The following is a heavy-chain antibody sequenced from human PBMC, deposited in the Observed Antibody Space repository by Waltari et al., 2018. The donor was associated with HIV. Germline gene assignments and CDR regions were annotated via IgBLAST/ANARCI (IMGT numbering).Heavy chain of an antibody. D-gene: IGHD2-2*01. Sequence: EVQLVQSGAEVNKHGESLKSSCMVSGYSFTSSWLVCVRTMPGKGLEWMGILYPGDSDTRYSPAFQGQVTISADKSISTAYLQWSSLKASDTAMYYCARRGVPAADAFDIWGQGTMVTVSS. CDR1: GYSFTSSW. V-gene: IGHV5-51*01. CDR2: LYPGDSDT. J-gene: IGHJ3*02. CDR3: ARRGVPAADAFDI.